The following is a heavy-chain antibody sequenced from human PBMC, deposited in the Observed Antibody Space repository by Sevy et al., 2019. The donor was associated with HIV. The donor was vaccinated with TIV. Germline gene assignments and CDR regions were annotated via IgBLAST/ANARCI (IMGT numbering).Heavy chain of an antibody. J-gene: IGHJ5*02. Sequence: TLSLTCTVSGDSINNGDYYWSWIRQHPGKGLEWIGKIYYTGTTYYNPSLKSRLRISVERSENTLSLSLRSVTAADTAVYYCARTTVTTLSSGRNNWFDPWGQGTLVTVSS. CDR1: GDSINNGDYY. D-gene: IGHD4-4*01. CDR2: IYYTGTT. CDR3: ARTTVTTLSSGRNNWFDP. V-gene: IGHV4-31*03.